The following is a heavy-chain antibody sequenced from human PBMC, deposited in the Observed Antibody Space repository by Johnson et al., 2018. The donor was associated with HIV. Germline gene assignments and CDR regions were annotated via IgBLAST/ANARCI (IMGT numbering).Heavy chain of an antibody. CDR3: VRLTSGAFDI. V-gene: IGHV3-20*04. Sequence: VQLVESGGGVVRPGGSLRLSCAASGFTFDDYGMSWVRQGPGKRLEWVSGIKWSGGSTGYADSVKARFMISRDNAKNSLYLQMNSLRVEDTALYYCVRLTSGAFDIWGPGTMVTVSS. J-gene: IGHJ3*02. CDR2: IKWSGGST. CDR1: GFTFDDYG. D-gene: IGHD1-14*01.